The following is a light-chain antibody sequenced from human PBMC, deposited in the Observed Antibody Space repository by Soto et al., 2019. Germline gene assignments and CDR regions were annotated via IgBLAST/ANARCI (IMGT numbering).Light chain of an antibody. CDR1: QGISTY. CDR3: QQSYSTTWT. J-gene: IGKJ1*01. V-gene: IGKV1-39*01. CDR2: AAS. Sequence: DIQMTQSPSSLSASVGDRVTITCRASQGISTYLNWYHQKQGKAPKLXIYAASSLQSGVPSRFSGSGSETDLTITISSLQPEDFETYSCQQSYSTTWTFGQGTKVDIK.